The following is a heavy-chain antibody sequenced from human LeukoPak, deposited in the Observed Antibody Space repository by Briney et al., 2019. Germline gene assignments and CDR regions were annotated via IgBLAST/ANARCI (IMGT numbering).Heavy chain of an antibody. J-gene: IGHJ3*02. Sequence: SETLSLTCTVSGDSINSYYWNWIRQPAGKGLEWIGRIYTNGNTNYNPSLKSRVTMSIDMSRNQFSLTLTSLTAADTAVYYCASVKTYGSDAYDMWGQGTTVTVSS. D-gene: IGHD3-10*01. V-gene: IGHV4-4*07. CDR1: GDSINSYY. CDR2: IYTNGNT. CDR3: ASVKTYGSDAYDM.